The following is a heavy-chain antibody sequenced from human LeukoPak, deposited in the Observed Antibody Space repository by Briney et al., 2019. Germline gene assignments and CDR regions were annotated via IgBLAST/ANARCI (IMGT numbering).Heavy chain of an antibody. Sequence: PGGSLRLSCAASGFTFSSYGMHWVRQAPGKGLEWVAVISYDGSNKYYADSVKGRFTISRDNSKNTLYLQMNSLRAEDTAVYYCSFPMSMGYWGQGTLVTVSS. D-gene: IGHD3-3*02. CDR1: GFTFSSYG. CDR2: ISYDGSNK. V-gene: IGHV3-30*03. CDR3: SFPMSMGY. J-gene: IGHJ4*02.